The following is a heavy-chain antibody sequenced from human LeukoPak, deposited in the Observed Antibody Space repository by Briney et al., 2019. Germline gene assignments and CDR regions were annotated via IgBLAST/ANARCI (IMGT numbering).Heavy chain of an antibody. Sequence: SQTLSLTCTVSGGSISSGGYYWSWIRQPPGKGLEWIGYIYYSGSTNYNPPLKSRVTISVDTSKNQFSLKLSSVTAADTAVYYCARGSPGYYYYYGMDVWGQGTTVTVSS. CDR3: ARGSPGYYYYYGMDV. CDR2: IYYSGST. J-gene: IGHJ6*02. V-gene: IGHV4-61*08. CDR1: GGSISSGGYY.